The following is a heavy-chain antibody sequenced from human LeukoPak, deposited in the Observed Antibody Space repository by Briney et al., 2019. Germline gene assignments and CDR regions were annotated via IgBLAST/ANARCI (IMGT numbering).Heavy chain of an antibody. V-gene: IGHV3-11*01. Sequence: GGSLRLSCAVSGFTFSDYYMSWIRQAPGKGLEWVSYISSGGSTISHADSVKGRFTISRDNAENSLYLQMNSLRAEDTAVYYCAKAYGDYVGYYYGMDVWGQGTTVTVSS. J-gene: IGHJ6*02. CDR2: ISSGGSTI. CDR3: AKAYGDYVGYYYGMDV. CDR1: GFTFSDYY. D-gene: IGHD4-17*01.